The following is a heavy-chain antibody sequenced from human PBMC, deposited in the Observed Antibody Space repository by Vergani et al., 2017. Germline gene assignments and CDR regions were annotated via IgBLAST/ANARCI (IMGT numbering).Heavy chain of an antibody. Sequence: EVQLLESGGGLVQPGGSLRLSCAASQFTFHIYAMTWFRQAPGKGLEWVSAISGSGGSTYYADSVKGRFTISRDNSKNTLFLQMNSLRAEDTAVYYCAKVPICRCGNCYSPNFDYWGQGTLVTVSS. J-gene: IGHJ4*02. D-gene: IGHD2-15*01. CDR2: ISGSGGST. CDR1: QFTFHIYA. CDR3: AKVPICRCGNCYSPNFDY. V-gene: IGHV3-23*01.